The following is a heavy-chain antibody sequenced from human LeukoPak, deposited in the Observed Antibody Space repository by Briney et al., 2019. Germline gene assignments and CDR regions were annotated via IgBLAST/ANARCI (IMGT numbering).Heavy chain of an antibody. CDR1: GFTFSSYS. V-gene: IGHV3-21*01. CDR2: ISSSSSYI. CDR3: AKAPRDFWSGYFFDY. D-gene: IGHD3-3*01. J-gene: IGHJ4*02. Sequence: GGSLRLSCAASGFTFSSYSMNWVRQAPGKGLEWVSSISSSSSYIYYADSVKGRFTISRDNAKNSLYLQMNSLRAEDTAVYYCAKAPRDFWSGYFFDYWGQGTLVTVSS.